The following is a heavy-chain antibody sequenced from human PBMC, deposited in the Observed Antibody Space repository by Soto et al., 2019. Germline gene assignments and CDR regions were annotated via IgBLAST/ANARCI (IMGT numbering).Heavy chain of an antibody. D-gene: IGHD2-2*01. CDR3: ARAVREDIVVVPAALNWFDP. CDR2: IYHSGIT. V-gene: IGHV4-38-2*01. Sequence: SETLSLTCAVSGSSISSGSYWGWIRQPPGKGLEWIGNIYHSGITNYNPSLKSRVTISVDTSKNQFSLKLSSVTAADTAVYYCARAVREDIVVVPAALNWFDPWGQGTLVTVSS. CDR1: GSSISSGSY. J-gene: IGHJ5*02.